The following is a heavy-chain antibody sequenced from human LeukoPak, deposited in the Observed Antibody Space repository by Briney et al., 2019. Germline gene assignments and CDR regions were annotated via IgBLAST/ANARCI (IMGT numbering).Heavy chain of an antibody. J-gene: IGHJ4*02. Sequence: GESLKISCKGSGYSFTSYWIGWGRQLPGKGLGWMGIIYPGDSDIRYSPSFQGQVTISADKSISTAYLQWSSLKASDTAMYYCARRGDILTGYWPNWGQGTLVTVSS. D-gene: IGHD3-9*01. V-gene: IGHV5-51*01. CDR2: IYPGDSDI. CDR1: GYSFTSYW. CDR3: ARRGDILTGYWPN.